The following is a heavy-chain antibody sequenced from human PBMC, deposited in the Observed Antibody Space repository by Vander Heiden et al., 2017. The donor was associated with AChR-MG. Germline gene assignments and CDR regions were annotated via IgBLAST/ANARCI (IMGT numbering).Heavy chain of an antibody. J-gene: IGHJ4*02. D-gene: IGHD5-12*01. Sequence: QVQLVESGGGVVQPGRSLRLSCEASGFTFSSYAMHWVRQAPGKGLEWVAVISYDGSNKYYADSVKGRFTISRDNSKNTLYLQMNSLRAEDTAVYYCAREGRDGYNYFDYWGQGTLVTVSS. CDR1: GFTFSSYA. CDR2: ISYDGSNK. CDR3: AREGRDGYNYFDY. V-gene: IGHV3-30-3*01.